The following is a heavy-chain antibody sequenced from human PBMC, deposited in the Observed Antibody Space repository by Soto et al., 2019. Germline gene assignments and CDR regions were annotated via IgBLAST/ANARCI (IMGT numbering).Heavy chain of an antibody. Sequence: ASVKVSCKVSGYTLTELSMHWVRQAPGKGLEWMGGFDPEDGETIYAQKFQGRVTMTEDTSTDTAYMELSSLRSEDTAVYYCATDLVAVDADNFQHWGQGPLVTVSS. J-gene: IGHJ1*01. V-gene: IGHV1-24*01. D-gene: IGHD5-12*01. CDR2: FDPEDGET. CDR1: GYTLTELS. CDR3: ATDLVAVDADNFQH.